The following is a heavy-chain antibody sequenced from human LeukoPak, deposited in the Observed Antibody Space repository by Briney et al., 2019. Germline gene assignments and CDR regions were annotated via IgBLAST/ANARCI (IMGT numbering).Heavy chain of an antibody. V-gene: IGHV1-2*02. CDR2: INPHSGGA. CDR3: TRFEDYGGKRDVFDI. CDR1: GYTFTAYY. D-gene: IGHD4-23*01. J-gene: IGHJ3*02. Sequence: GASVKVSCKASGYTFTAYYINWVRQAPGQELEWMGWINPHSGGAVYAQGFEGRVTMTRDTSISTAYMELNNLRSDDTAFYYCTRFEDYGGKRDVFDIWGQGTMVTVSS.